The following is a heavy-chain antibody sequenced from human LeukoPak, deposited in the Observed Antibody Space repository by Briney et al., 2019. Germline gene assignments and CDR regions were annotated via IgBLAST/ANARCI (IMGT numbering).Heavy chain of an antibody. CDR1: GGSITVYY. D-gene: IGHD5-18*01. CDR2: ISYSGST. J-gene: IGHJ3*02. CDR3: ARDRGYSYGYDAFDI. Sequence: SETLSLTCSVSGGSITVYYWNWIRQSPGKGLEWIGSISYSGSTNYNPSLKSRVTISVDTSKNQFSLKLSSVTAADTAVYYCARDRGYSYGYDAFDIWGQGTMVTVSS. V-gene: IGHV4-59*01.